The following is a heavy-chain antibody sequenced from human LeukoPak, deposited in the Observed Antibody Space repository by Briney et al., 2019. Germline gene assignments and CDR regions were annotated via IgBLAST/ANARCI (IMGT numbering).Heavy chain of an antibody. D-gene: IGHD5-18*01. CDR2: INHSGST. CDR3: ARVAMVSWFDP. Sequence: PSETLSLTCAVYGGSFSGYYWSWIRQPPGKGLEWIGEINHSGSTNYNPSLKSRVTISVDTSKNQFSLKLSSVTAADTAVYCCARVAMVSWFDPWGQGTLVTVSS. CDR1: GGSFSGYY. J-gene: IGHJ5*02. V-gene: IGHV4-34*01.